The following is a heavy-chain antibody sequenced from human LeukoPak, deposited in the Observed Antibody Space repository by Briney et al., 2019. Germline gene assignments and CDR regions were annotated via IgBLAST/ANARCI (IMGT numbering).Heavy chain of an antibody. D-gene: IGHD3-10*01. V-gene: IGHV3-53*01. CDR1: GFTVSSNY. CDR3: VKDFGRNLGGPGY. J-gene: IGHJ4*02. CDR2: IYSGGST. Sequence: GGSLRLSCAASGFTVSSNYMSWVRQAPGKGLEWVSVIYSGGSTYYADSVKGRFTISRDNSKSTLYLQMNSLRAEDTAVHYCVKDFGRNLGGPGYWGRGTLVTVSS.